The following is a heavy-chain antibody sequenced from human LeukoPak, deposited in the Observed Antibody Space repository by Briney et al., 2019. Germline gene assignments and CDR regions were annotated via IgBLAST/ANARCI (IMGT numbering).Heavy chain of an antibody. V-gene: IGHV3-23*01. Sequence: GGSLRLSCAASGFTFSSYAMSWVRQAPGKGLEWVSAISGSGGSTYYADSVKGRFTISRDNSKNTLYLQINSLRAEDTAVYYCAKDPPIVGAQGKFDYWGQGTLVTVSS. D-gene: IGHD1-26*01. CDR2: ISGSGGST. J-gene: IGHJ4*02. CDR1: GFTFSSYA. CDR3: AKDPPIVGAQGKFDY.